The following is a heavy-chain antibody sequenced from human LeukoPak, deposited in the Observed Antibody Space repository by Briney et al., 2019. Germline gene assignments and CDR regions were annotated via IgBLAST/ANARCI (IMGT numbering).Heavy chain of an antibody. CDR1: GFTVSSDY. CDR2: IYSDGST. V-gene: IGHV3-66*04. J-gene: IGHJ5*02. Sequence: GGSLRLSCAASGFTVSSDYMNWVRQAPGKGLEWVSVIYSDGSTYYADSVKGRFTISRDKSKNTLYLQLNSLRAEDTAVYFCARQSGGPYNWFDPWGQGTLVTVSS. CDR3: ARQSGGPYNWFDP. D-gene: IGHD2-15*01.